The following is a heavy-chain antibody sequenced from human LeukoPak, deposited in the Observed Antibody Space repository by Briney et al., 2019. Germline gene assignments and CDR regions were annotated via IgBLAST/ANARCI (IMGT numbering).Heavy chain of an antibody. CDR1: GFTFSSYW. D-gene: IGHD6-13*01. CDR2: IKQDGSEK. CDR3: ARSTSSSWYSVSDAFDI. Sequence: PGGSLRLPCAASGFTFSSYWMSWVRQAPGKGLEWVVNIKQDGSEKYYVDSVKGRFTISRDNAKNSLYLQMNSLRAEDTAVYYCARSTSSSWYSVSDAFDIWGQGTMVTVSS. J-gene: IGHJ3*02. V-gene: IGHV3-7*01.